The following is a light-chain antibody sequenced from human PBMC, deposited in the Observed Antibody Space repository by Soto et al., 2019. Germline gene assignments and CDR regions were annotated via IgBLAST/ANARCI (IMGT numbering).Light chain of an antibody. CDR2: AAT. CDR3: QQVNSYPLT. CDR1: QTISSW. J-gene: IGKJ4*01. Sequence: DIQMTQSPSTLSGSVGDRVTITCRASQTISSWLAWYQQKPGKAPKLLIYAATVLQGGVPSRFSGTGSATELIITISSLQPEDFETYYCQQVNSYPLTFGGGTKVDIK. V-gene: IGKV1-5*01.